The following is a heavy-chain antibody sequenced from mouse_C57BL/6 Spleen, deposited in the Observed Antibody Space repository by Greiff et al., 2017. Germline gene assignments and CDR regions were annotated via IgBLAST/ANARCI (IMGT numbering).Heavy chain of an antibody. CDR3: SIYDGSFDY. J-gene: IGHJ2*01. CDR2: IDPSDSYT. D-gene: IGHD2-3*01. V-gene: IGHV1-59*01. Sequence: VQLQQPGAELVRPGTSVKLSCKASGYTFTSYWMHWVKQRPGQGLEWIGVIDPSDSYTNYNQKFKGKATLTVATSSSPAYVQLSSLTSEDSAVYYCSIYDGSFDYWGQGTTLTVSS. CDR1: GYTFTSYW.